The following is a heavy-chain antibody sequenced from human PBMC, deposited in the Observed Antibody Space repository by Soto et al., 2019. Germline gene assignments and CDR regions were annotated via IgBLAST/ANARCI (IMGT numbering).Heavy chain of an antibody. V-gene: IGHV1-18*01. Sequence: QLVQSGAQVKKPGASVKISCKATAYTFTTYTISWVRQAPGQGLEWVGWIGPYSGNTDYAQNLKGRVTVTTDTSTSTAYMELRSLRSDDTAVYYCARDTGNYFDYWGQGTLVTVSS. J-gene: IGHJ4*02. CDR1: AYTFTTYT. CDR3: ARDTGNYFDY. CDR2: IGPYSGNT.